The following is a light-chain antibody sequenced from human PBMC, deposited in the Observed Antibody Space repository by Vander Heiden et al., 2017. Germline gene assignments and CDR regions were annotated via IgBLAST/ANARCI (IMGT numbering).Light chain of an antibody. CDR1: ESISSW. CDR3: QQYRSYRT. V-gene: IGKV1-5*01. Sequence: DIQMTQSPSTLSASIGDSVTITCRASESISSWLAWYQQKPGKAPKLLIYDASTLESGVPSRFSGSGSATEFTLTISSLQPDDFATYFCQQYRSYRTFGQGTKVEIK. CDR2: DAS. J-gene: IGKJ1*01.